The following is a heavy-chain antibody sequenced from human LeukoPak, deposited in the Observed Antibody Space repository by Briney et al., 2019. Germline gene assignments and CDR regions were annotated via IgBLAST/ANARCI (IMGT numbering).Heavy chain of an antibody. V-gene: IGHV1-8*01. CDR2: MNPNSGNT. J-gene: IGHJ5*02. Sequence: ASVKVSCKASGYTFTSYDINWVRQATGQGLEWMGWMNPNSGNTGYAQKFQGRVTMIRNTSISTAYMELSSLRSEDTAVYYCARGGGRLRGITYNWFDPWGQGTLVTVSS. CDR1: GYTFTSYD. D-gene: IGHD5-12*01. CDR3: ARGGGRLRGITYNWFDP.